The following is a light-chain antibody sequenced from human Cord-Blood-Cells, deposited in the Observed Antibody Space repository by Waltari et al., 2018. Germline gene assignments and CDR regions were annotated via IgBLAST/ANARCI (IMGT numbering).Light chain of an antibody. Sequence: QSALTQPASVSGSPGQSITISGTGTSRDVGSYNLVSWYQQHPGKAPKLMNYEGSKRPSGVSTRFSVSQSGNTASLTSSGLQAEDEADYYCCSYAGSSTWVFGGGTKLTVL. CDR2: EGS. J-gene: IGLJ3*02. CDR1: SRDVGSYNL. CDR3: CSYAGSSTWV. V-gene: IGLV2-23*01.